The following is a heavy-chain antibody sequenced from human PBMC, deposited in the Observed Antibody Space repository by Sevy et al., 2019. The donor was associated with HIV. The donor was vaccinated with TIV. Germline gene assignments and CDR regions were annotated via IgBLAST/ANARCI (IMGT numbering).Heavy chain of an antibody. V-gene: IGHV3-15*01. CDR1: GFTFSRAW. J-gene: IGHJ4*02. CDR2: IKSKTDGGTT. Sequence: GGSLRLSCGASGFTFSRAWMSWARKAPGKGLEWVGHIKSKTDGGTTDYAAPVRGRFAISRDDSKNMVYLEMNSLKTEDTATYYCTTDRGIAIRPAFDYWGQGTLVTVSS. CDR3: TTDRGIAIRPAFDY. D-gene: IGHD6-6*01.